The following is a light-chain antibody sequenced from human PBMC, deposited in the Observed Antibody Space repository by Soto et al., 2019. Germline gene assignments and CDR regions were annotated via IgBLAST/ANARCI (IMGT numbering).Light chain of an antibody. CDR2: GAS. Sequence: EIVLTQSPGSLSLSPGEGATLSCRASQSVSSSFFAWYQQKPGQAPSLLIYGASRRATGVPDRFSGSGSGTDFTLSISRLDPEDFAVYYCQQYDSSVTFGQGTKVEIK. CDR3: QQYDSSVT. CDR1: QSVSSSF. V-gene: IGKV3-20*01. J-gene: IGKJ1*01.